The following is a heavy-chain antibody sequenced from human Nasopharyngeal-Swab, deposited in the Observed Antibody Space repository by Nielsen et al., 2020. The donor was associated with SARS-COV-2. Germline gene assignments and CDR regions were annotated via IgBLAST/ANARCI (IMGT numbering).Heavy chain of an antibody. CDR1: GDSISSRSYY. CDR3: ARSTYNDFWSGLGTWFDP. Sequence: SETLSLTCTVSGDSISSRSYYWAWIRQPPGKGLEWIGYIYYTGSTYYNPSLESRVTISVDTSKNRFSLKLRSMTAADAAVYYCARSTYNDFWSGLGTWFDPWGQGTLVTVSS. D-gene: IGHD3-3*01. V-gene: IGHV4-39*01. CDR2: IYYTGST. J-gene: IGHJ5*02.